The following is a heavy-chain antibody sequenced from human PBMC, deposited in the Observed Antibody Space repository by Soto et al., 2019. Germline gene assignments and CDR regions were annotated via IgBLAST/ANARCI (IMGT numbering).Heavy chain of an antibody. CDR2: IYPRDSDT. CDR3: ARHLCIGGGSYPGRGAFPY. D-gene: IGHD2-8*02. CDR1: GYSFSNYW. Sequence: GESLKISCKGSGYSFSNYWIAWVRQMPGKGLEWMGIIYPRDSDTRYSPSFQGQVTISADKSINSAYLQWSSLRASDTAVYYCARHLCIGGGSYPGRGAFPYWGYARMVTVS. V-gene: IGHV5-51*01. J-gene: IGHJ3*01.